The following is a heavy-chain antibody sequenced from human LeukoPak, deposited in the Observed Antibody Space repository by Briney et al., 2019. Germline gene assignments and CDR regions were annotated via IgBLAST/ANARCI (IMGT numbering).Heavy chain of an antibody. V-gene: IGHV1-2*02. D-gene: IGHD3-3*01. J-gene: IGHJ6*03. CDR2: INPNSGGT. Sequence: ASVKVSCKASGYAFTGYYVHWVRQAPGQGLEWMGWINPNSGGTNYAQKFQGRVTMTRDTSISTAYMELSRLRSDDTAVYYCARDKVDFWSGTYYYYYMDVWGKGTTVTVSS. CDR1: GYAFTGYY. CDR3: ARDKVDFWSGTYYYYYMDV.